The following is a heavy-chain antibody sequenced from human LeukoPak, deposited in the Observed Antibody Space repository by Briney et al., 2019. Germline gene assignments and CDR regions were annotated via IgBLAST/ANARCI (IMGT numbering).Heavy chain of an antibody. Sequence: GGSLRHSSVQPLVTPTVAIMSRVRQAPGKTLEWISYIGHAGSPAHYADSVRGRFTVSRDNARNSLYLQMNSLPVDYKAAYYGARAQRPFSVRGWYCAIDLWGRGTLVTVSS. CDR3: ARAQRPFSVRGWYCAIDL. J-gene: IGHJ3*01. D-gene: IGHD6-19*01. V-gene: IGHV3-48*01. CDR2: IGHAGSPA. CDR1: VTPTVAI.